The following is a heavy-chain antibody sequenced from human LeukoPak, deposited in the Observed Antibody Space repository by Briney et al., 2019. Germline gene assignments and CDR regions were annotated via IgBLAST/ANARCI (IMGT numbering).Heavy chain of an antibody. V-gene: IGHV3-21*01. CDR1: GFTFSSYS. J-gene: IGHJ5*02. Sequence: PGGSLRLSCAASGFTFSSYSMNWVRQAPGKGLEWVSSISSSSSYIYYADSVKGRFTISRDNAKNSLYLQMNSLRAEDTAVYYCARDAHDSSGYRGFDPWGQGTLVTVSS. D-gene: IGHD3-22*01. CDR3: ARDAHDSSGYRGFDP. CDR2: ISSSSSYI.